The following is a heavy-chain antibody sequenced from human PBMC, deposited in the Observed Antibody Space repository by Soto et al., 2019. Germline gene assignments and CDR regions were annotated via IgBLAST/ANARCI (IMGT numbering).Heavy chain of an antibody. CDR3: ARPRGYSPEYDAFDI. CDR2: ISAYNGNT. V-gene: IGHV1-18*01. Sequence: ASVKVSCKASGYTFTSYGISWVRQAPGQGLEWMGWISAYNGNTSYAQKLQGRVTMTTDTSTSTAYMELRSLRSDDTAVYYCARPRGYSPEYDAFDIWGQGTMVTVSS. J-gene: IGHJ3*02. CDR1: GYTFTSYG. D-gene: IGHD6-25*01.